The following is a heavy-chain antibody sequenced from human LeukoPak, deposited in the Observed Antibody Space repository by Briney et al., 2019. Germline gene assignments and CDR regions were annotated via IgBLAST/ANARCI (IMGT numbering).Heavy chain of an antibody. D-gene: IGHD1-26*01. V-gene: IGHV4-34*01. Sequence: SETLSLTCAVYGGSFSGYYWSWIRQPPGKGLEWIGEINHSGSTNYNPSLKSRVTISVDTSKNQFSLKLSSVTAADMAVYYCARPRSGGSYSSFDYWGQGTLVTVSS. CDR2: INHSGST. CDR3: ARPRSGGSYSSFDY. J-gene: IGHJ4*02. CDR1: GGSFSGYY.